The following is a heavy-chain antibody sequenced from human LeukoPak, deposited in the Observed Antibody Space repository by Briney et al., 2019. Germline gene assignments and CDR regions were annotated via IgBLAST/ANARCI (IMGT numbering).Heavy chain of an antibody. J-gene: IGHJ4*02. D-gene: IGHD2-15*01. V-gene: IGHV1-18*01. CDR1: GYTFTSFG. CDR3: ARGGLVVVAAIPFDY. Sequence: ASVKVSCKASGYTFTSFGISGVRQAPGQGLEGMGWITAYNGNTNYAQKLQGRVTMTTDTSTSTAYMELRSLRSDDTAVYYCARGGLVVVAAIPFDYWGQGTLVTVSS. CDR2: ITAYNGNT.